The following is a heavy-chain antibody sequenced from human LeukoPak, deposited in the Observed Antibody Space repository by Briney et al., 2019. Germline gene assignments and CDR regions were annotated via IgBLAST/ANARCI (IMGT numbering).Heavy chain of an antibody. Sequence: ASVKVSCKASGGTFSSYAINWVRQVPGQGLEWMGWISAYNGNTNYAQKLQGRVTMTTDTSTSTAYMELRSLRSDDTAVYYCARDVYSIAAAGTFDYWGQGTLVTVSS. J-gene: IGHJ4*02. CDR1: GGTFSSYA. D-gene: IGHD6-13*01. CDR3: ARDVYSIAAAGTFDY. V-gene: IGHV1-18*01. CDR2: ISAYNGNT.